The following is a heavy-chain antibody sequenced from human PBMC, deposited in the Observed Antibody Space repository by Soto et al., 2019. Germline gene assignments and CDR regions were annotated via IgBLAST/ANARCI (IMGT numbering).Heavy chain of an antibody. Sequence: PGGSLRLSCAASGFIFSSYAMSWVRQAPGKGLEWISYINSGSTSVFYADSVKGRFTISRDNAKNSLYLQMNSLRAEDTAVYYCGSSASPDAYWGQGTLVTVSS. CDR3: GSSASPDAY. CDR2: INSGSTSV. CDR1: GFIFSSYA. V-gene: IGHV3-48*01. D-gene: IGHD3-22*01. J-gene: IGHJ4*02.